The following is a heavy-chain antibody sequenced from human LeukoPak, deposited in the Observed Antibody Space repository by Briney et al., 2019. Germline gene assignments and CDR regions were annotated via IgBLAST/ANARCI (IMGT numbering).Heavy chain of an antibody. Sequence: PGRSLRLSCAASGFTFSSYAMHWVRQAPGKGLERVAVISYDGSNKYYADSVKGRFTISRDNSKNTLYLQMNSLRAEDTAVYYCARSERKRSLEWSLDYYYGMDVWGQGTTVTVSS. CDR2: ISYDGSNK. V-gene: IGHV3-30-3*01. J-gene: IGHJ6*02. D-gene: IGHD3-3*01. CDR3: ARSERKRSLEWSLDYYYGMDV. CDR1: GFTFSSYA.